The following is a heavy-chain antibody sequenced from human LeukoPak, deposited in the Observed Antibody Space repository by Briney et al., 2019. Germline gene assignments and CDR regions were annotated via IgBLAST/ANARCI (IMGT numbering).Heavy chain of an antibody. D-gene: IGHD3-3*01. V-gene: IGHV4-34*01. CDR3: ARVEVTIFGVMRDY. Sequence: SETLSLTCAVYGGSFSGYYWSWIRQPPGKGLEWIGEINHSGSTNYNPSLKSRVTISVDTSKNQFSLKLSSVTAADTAVYYCARVEVTIFGVMRDYRGQGTLVTVSS. CDR2: INHSGST. J-gene: IGHJ4*02. CDR1: GGSFSGYY.